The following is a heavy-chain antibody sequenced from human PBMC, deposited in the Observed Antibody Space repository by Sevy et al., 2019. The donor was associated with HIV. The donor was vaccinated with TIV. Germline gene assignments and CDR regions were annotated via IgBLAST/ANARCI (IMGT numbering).Heavy chain of an antibody. CDR1: GFTFSNYA. D-gene: IGHD4-4*01. CDR2: ISNNGDRT. V-gene: IGHV3-23*01. CDR3: AKVLSVTFSYWYGLDV. Sequence: GGSLRLSCAASGFTFSNYAMNWVRQAPGKGLESISSISNNGDRTYYIDSVRGRFTISRDNSKNRLYLQMHGLRAEDAATYYCAKVLSVTFSYWYGLDVWGQGTTVTVSS. J-gene: IGHJ6*02.